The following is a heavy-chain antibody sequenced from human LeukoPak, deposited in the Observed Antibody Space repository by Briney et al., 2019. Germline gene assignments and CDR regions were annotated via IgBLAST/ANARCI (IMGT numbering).Heavy chain of an antibody. CDR3: ARDGGANVY. J-gene: IGHJ4*02. Sequence: GGSLRLSCAASGFTFSSYSMNWVRQAPGKGLEWVSYISSSSSTINYADSVKGRFTISRDNAKNSLYLQMNSLRAEDTAVYYCARDGGANVYWGQGTLVTVSS. CDR1: GFTFSSYS. D-gene: IGHD3-16*02. CDR2: ISSSSSTI. V-gene: IGHV3-48*01.